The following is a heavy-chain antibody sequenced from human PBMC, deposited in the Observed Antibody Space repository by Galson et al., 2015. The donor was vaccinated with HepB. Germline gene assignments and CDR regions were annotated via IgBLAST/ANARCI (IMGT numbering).Heavy chain of an antibody. J-gene: IGHJ4*02. Sequence: SLRLSCAASGFTFSSYGMHWVRQAPGKGLEWVAFIRYDGSNKYYADSVKGRFTISRDNSKNTLYLQMNSLRAEDTAVYYCAKDRPGYSSSWYPSGWGQGTLVTVSS. V-gene: IGHV3-30*02. CDR2: IRYDGSNK. CDR3: AKDRPGYSSSWYPSG. D-gene: IGHD6-13*01. CDR1: GFTFSSYG.